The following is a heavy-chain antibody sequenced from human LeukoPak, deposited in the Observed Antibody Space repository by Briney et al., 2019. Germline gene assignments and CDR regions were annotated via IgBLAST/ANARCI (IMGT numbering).Heavy chain of an antibody. CDR2: IYYSGST. V-gene: IGHV4-59*01. Sequence: SETLSLTCAVYGGSFSGYYWSWIRQPPGKGLEWIGYIYYSGSTNYNPSLKSRVTISVDTSKNQFSLKLSSVTAADTAVYYCARGRDYGDAFDIWGQGTMVTVSS. D-gene: IGHD4-17*01. CDR3: ARGRDYGDAFDI. J-gene: IGHJ3*02. CDR1: GGSFSGYY.